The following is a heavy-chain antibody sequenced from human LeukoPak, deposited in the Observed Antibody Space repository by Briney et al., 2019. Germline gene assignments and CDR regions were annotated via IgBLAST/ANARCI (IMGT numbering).Heavy chain of an antibody. D-gene: IGHD1-26*01. V-gene: IGHV1-18*04. CDR1: GFTFTDYY. CDR2: ISAYNGNT. CDR3: ARTYSGSYYGY. J-gene: IGHJ4*02. Sequence: ASVKVSCKASGFTFTDYYMHWVRQAPGQGLEWMGWISAYNGNTNYAQKLQGRVTMTTDTSTSTAYMELRSLRSDDTAVYYCARTYSGSYYGYWGQGTLVTVSS.